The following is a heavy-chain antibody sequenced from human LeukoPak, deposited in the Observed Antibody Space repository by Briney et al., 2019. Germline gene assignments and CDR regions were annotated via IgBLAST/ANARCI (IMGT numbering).Heavy chain of an antibody. J-gene: IGHJ3*02. V-gene: IGHV1-46*01. CDR2: INPSGGTT. Sequence: ASVKVSCKASGYSFTTFYMHWVRQAPGQGLEWIGIINPSGGTTSQAQKFQGRVTMTRDTSTSTVYMELSSLRSEDTAVYYCASLATIGSDSFDIWGQGKMVTVSS. CDR1: GYSFTTFY. CDR3: ASLATIGSDSFDI. D-gene: IGHD2-2*03.